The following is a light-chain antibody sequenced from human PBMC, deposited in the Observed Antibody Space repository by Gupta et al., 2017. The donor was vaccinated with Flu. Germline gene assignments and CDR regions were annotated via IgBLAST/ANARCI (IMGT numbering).Light chain of an antibody. CDR1: QSVSSN. Sequence: PATLAVSPGERATLSCRASQSVSSNLAGYQQKPGQAPRLLIYGASTRATGIPGRFSGNGSGTEFTLTVSSLQSEDFAVYYCQQYNNWPRTFGGGTKVEIK. CDR2: GAS. V-gene: IGKV3-15*01. J-gene: IGKJ4*01. CDR3: QQYNNWPRT.